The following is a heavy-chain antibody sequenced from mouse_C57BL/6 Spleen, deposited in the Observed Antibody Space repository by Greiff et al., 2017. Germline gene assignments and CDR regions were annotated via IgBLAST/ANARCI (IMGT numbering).Heavy chain of an antibody. D-gene: IGHD1-1*01. Sequence: EVQVVESGGGLVKPGGSLKLSCAASGFTFSSYAMSWVRQTPEKRLEWVATISDGGSYTYYPDNVKGLFTISRDNAKNNLYLQMSHLKSEDTAMYYCARDRGTTVVGGAMDYWGQGTSVTVSS. CDR3: ARDRGTTVVGGAMDY. J-gene: IGHJ4*01. CDR2: ISDGGSYT. CDR1: GFTFSSYA. V-gene: IGHV5-4*01.